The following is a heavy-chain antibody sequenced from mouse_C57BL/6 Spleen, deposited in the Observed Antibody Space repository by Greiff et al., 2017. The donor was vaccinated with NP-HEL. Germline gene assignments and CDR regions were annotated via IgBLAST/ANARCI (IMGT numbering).Heavy chain of an antibody. Sequence: QVQLQQPGAELVKPGASVKMSCKASGYTFTSYWITWVKQRPGQGLEWIGDIYPGSGSTNYNEKFKSKATLTVDTSSSTAYMQLSSLTSEDSAVYYCARRAFYDYDVRAMDYWGQGTSVTVSS. J-gene: IGHJ4*01. CDR1: GYTFTSYW. D-gene: IGHD2-4*01. CDR2: IYPGSGST. CDR3: ARRAFYDYDVRAMDY. V-gene: IGHV1-55*01.